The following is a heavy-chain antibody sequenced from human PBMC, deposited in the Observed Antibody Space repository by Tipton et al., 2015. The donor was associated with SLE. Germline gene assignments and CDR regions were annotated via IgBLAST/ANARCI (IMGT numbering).Heavy chain of an antibody. CDR3: ARATHAGYSYYYYGMDV. D-gene: IGHD5-18*01. V-gene: IGHV1-2*06. Sequence: QVQLVQSGAEVKKPGASVKVSCKASGYTFTGYYMHWVRQAPGQGLEWMGRINPNSGGTNYAQKFQGRVTMTTDTSTSTAYMELRSLRSDDTAVYYCARATHAGYSYYYYGMDVWGQGTTVTVSS. CDR2: INPNSGGT. CDR1: GYTFTGYY. J-gene: IGHJ6*02.